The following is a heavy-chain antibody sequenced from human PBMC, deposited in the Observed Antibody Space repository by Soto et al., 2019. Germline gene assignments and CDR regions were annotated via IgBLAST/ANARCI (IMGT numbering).Heavy chain of an antibody. D-gene: IGHD3-10*01. V-gene: IGHV3-48*01. CDR1: GFTFSSYS. CDR3: ARDNYGSGDLDAFDI. CDR2: ISSSSSTI. Sequence: LRLSCAASGFTFSSYSMNWVRQAPGKGLEWVSYISSSSSTIYYADSVKGRFTISRDNAKNSLYLQMNSLRAEDTAVYYCARDNYGSGDLDAFDIWGQGTMVTVSS. J-gene: IGHJ3*02.